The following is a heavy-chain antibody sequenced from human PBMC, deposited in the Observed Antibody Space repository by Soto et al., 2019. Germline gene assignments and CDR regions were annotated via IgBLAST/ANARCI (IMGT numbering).Heavy chain of an antibody. V-gene: IGHV3-74*01. J-gene: IGHJ5*02. D-gene: IGHD2-21*02. CDR3: ARESGDWPLNWFDP. Sequence: PGGSLRLSCAASGFNFSNHWMHWVRQRPGDGLVWVSRMTSDGKSKAYSESVKGRFAISRDNAKNTLYLQMNGLTAEDTAVYYCARESGDWPLNWFDPWGQGTLVTVSS. CDR2: MTSDGKSK. CDR1: GFNFSNHW.